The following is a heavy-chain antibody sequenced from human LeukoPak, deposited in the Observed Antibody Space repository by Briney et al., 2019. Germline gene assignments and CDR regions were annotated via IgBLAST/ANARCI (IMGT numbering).Heavy chain of an antibody. CDR1: GFTFCRYG. CDR3: ARGVVDDY. J-gene: IGHJ4*02. Sequence: SGGSLRLSCAACGFTFCRYGMHWARQAREMGLEWVSSIGSSSRYIFYTDSVKGRFTVSRDNAKNSLYLQMNNLTADDTAMYYCARGVVDDYWGQGTLVTVSS. CDR2: IGSSSRYI. V-gene: IGHV3-21*01. D-gene: IGHD2-15*01.